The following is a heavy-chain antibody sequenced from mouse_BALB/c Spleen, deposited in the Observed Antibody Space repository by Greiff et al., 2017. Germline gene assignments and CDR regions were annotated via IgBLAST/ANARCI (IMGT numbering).Heavy chain of an antibody. CDR3: AREGYGNYLYFDY. Sequence: EVQLQESGPGLVKPSQSLSLTCSVTGYSITSGYYWNWIRQFPGNKLEWMGYISYDGSNNYNPSLKNRISITRDTSKNQFFLKLNSVTTEDTATYYCAREGYGNYLYFDYWGQGTTLTVSS. V-gene: IGHV3-6*02. D-gene: IGHD2-10*02. CDR1: GYSITSGYY. J-gene: IGHJ2*01. CDR2: ISYDGSN.